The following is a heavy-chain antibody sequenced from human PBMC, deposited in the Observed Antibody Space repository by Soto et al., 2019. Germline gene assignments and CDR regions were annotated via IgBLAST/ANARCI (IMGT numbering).Heavy chain of an antibody. Sequence: QVQLQESGPGLLKPSQTLSLTCIVSGGSISSCGYYWGRIRQHPGKGLEWIGYIYYSGSTYYNPSLKSRVTISVDTSKNQFSLKLSSVTAADTAVYYCAREYYVWGSYRYYGMDVWGQGTTVTVSS. V-gene: IGHV4-31*03. CDR3: AREYYVWGSYRYYGMDV. D-gene: IGHD3-16*02. J-gene: IGHJ6*02. CDR1: GGSISSCGYY. CDR2: IYYSGST.